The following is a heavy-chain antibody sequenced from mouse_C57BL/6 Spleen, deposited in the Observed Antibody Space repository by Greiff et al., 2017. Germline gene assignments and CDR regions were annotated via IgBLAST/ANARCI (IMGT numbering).Heavy chain of an antibody. Sequence: QVQLQQSGAELVRPGTSVKVSCKASGYAFTNYLIEWVKQRPGQGLEWIGVINPGSGGTNYNEKFKGKATLTADKSSSTAYMQLSSLTSEDSAVYFCARDYDGYPFDYWGQGTTLTVSS. D-gene: IGHD2-3*01. CDR2: INPGSGGT. CDR1: GYAFTNYL. CDR3: ARDYDGYPFDY. J-gene: IGHJ2*01. V-gene: IGHV1-54*01.